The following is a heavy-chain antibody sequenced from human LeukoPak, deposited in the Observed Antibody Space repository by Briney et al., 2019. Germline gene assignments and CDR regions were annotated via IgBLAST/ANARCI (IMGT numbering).Heavy chain of an antibody. J-gene: IGHJ6*03. CDR1: GFTFSNAW. CDR3: TTSPADSWSDPYYYYYMDV. D-gene: IGHD6-13*01. CDR2: IKSKTDGGTT. Sequence: GGSLRLSCAASGFTFSNAWMSWVRQAPGKGLEWVGRIKSKTDGGTTDYAAPVKGRFTISRDDSKNTLYLQMNSLKTEDTAVYYCTTSPADSWSDPYYYYYMDVWGKGTTVTVSS. V-gene: IGHV3-15*01.